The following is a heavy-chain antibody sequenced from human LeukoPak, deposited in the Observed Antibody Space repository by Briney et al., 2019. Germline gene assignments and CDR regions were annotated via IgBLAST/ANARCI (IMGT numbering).Heavy chain of an antibody. CDR1: GFTFSNYA. V-gene: IGHV3-23*01. CDR2: VTGSGGST. CDR3: AKWGDFDILTGYYVSDF. Sequence: GASLRLSCVASGFTFSNYAMSCVRQAPGKRLEWVSAVTGSGGSTYYADSVKVRFTISRDNSRNTLFLQMNSLRAEDTAVYYGAKWGDFDILTGYYVSDFWGQGTLVTVSS. J-gene: IGHJ4*02. D-gene: IGHD3-9*01.